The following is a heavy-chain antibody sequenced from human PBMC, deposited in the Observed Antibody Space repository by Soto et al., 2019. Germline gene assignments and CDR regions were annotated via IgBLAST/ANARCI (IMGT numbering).Heavy chain of an antibody. Sequence: GGSLRLSCAASGFTFSSYAMSWVRQAPGKGLEWVSAISGSGGSTYYADSVKGRFTISRDNSKNTLYLQMSSLRAEDTAVYFCAKARVRIAGADSFDHWGQGTLVTVSS. V-gene: IGHV3-23*01. CDR3: AKARVRIAGADSFDH. CDR2: ISGSGGST. CDR1: GFTFSSYA. D-gene: IGHD1-26*01. J-gene: IGHJ4*02.